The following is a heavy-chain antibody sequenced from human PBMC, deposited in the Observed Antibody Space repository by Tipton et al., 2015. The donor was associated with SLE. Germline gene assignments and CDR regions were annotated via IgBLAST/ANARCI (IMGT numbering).Heavy chain of an antibody. CDR1: GGSISNYY. CDR3: AARTTVTKFDS. J-gene: IGHJ4*02. CDR2: IYYSGHT. V-gene: IGHV4-59*08. Sequence: LSLTCTVSGGSISNYYWSWIRQSPGKGLEWIGYIYYSGHTDYNPSLKSRVTLSVDTSKSQFSFSLRLTSVIAADTAVYYCAARTTVTKFDSWGQGTLVTVSS. D-gene: IGHD4-17*01.